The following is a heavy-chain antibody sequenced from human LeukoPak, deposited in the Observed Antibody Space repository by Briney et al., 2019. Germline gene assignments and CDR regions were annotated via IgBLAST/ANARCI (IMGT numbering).Heavy chain of an antibody. D-gene: IGHD3-10*01. Sequence: ASVKVSCKASGYTFTSYHMHWVRQAPGQGLEWMGIINPSGGSTSYAQKFQGRVTMTRDMSTSTVYMELSSLRSEDTAVYYCARDRGSRDYYGSGSYMAPRPTYYFDYWGQGALVTVSS. CDR1: GYTFTSYH. J-gene: IGHJ4*02. CDR2: INPSGGST. V-gene: IGHV1-46*01. CDR3: ARDRGSRDYYGSGSYMAPRPTYYFDY.